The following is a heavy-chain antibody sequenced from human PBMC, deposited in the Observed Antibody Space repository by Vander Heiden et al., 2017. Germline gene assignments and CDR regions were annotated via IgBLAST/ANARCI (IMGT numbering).Heavy chain of an antibody. V-gene: IGHV4-4*07. CDR3: ARAFVVVPAARDLNTNWFDP. CDR2: IYTSGST. D-gene: IGHD2-2*01. CDR1: GGSISSYY. J-gene: IGHJ5*02. Sequence: QVQLQESGPGLVKPSETLSLTCTVSGGSISSYYWSWIRQPAGKGLEWIGRIYTSGSTNYNPSLKSRVTMSVDTSKNQFSLKLSSVTAADTAVYYCARAFVVVPAARDLNTNWFDPWGQGTLVTVSS.